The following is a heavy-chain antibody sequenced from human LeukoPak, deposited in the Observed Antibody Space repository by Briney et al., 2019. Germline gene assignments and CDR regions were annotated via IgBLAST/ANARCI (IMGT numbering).Heavy chain of an antibody. V-gene: IGHV3-30*04. CDR3: ARDRRGDDYGGNPALSYNWFGP. CDR2: ISYDGSNK. CDR1: GFTFSSYA. Sequence: GGSLRLSCAASGFTFSSYAMHWVRQAPGKGLEWVAVISYDGSNKYYADSVKGRFTISRDNSKNTLYLQMNSLRAEDTAVYYCARDRRGDDYGGNPALSYNWFGPWGQGTLVTVSS. J-gene: IGHJ5*02. D-gene: IGHD4-23*01.